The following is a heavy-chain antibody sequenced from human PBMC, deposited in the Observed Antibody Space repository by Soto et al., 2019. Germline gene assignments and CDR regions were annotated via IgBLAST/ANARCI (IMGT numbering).Heavy chain of an antibody. CDR3: ARDTAMASRYYYYYYMDV. J-gene: IGHJ6*03. V-gene: IGHV3-21*01. D-gene: IGHD5-18*01. CDR2: ISSSSSYI. Sequence: GGSLRLSCAASGFTFSSYAMSWVRQAPGKGLEWVSSISSSSSYIYYADSVKGRFTISRDNAKNSLYLQMNSLRAEDTAVYYCARDTAMASRYYYYYYMDVWGKGTTVTVSS. CDR1: GFTFSSYA.